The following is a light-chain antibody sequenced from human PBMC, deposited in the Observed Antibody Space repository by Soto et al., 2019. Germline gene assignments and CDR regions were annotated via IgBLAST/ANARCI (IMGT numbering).Light chain of an antibody. Sequence: QSVLTRPPSVSEAPRQRVTISCSGSSSNIGNNAVNWYQQVPGKAPKLLIYYDDLLPSGVSERFSGSKSGTSASLAISGLQSEDDADYYCAAWDDSLNGWVFGGGTKLTVL. J-gene: IGLJ3*02. V-gene: IGLV1-36*01. CDR3: AAWDDSLNGWV. CDR2: YDD. CDR1: SSNIGNNA.